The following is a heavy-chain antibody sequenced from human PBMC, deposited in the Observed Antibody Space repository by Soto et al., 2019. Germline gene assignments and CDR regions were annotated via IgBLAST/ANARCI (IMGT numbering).Heavy chain of an antibody. J-gene: IGHJ4*02. CDR1: GFTFSSYA. D-gene: IGHD3-10*01. V-gene: IGHV3-23*01. CDR3: AKGSRYFGSGIYLLDY. Sequence: EVQLLESGGDLVQPGGSLRLSCAASGFTFSSYAMSWVRQAPGKGLEWVSTISGSGDSTYYADSVKGRFTISRDNSKNTLYLQLHSLRAEDTAVYYCAKGSRYFGSGIYLLDYWGQGTLVTVSS. CDR2: ISGSGDST.